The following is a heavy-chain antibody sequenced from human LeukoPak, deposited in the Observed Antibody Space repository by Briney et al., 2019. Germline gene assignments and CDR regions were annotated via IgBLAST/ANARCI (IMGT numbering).Heavy chain of an antibody. V-gene: IGHV3-21*01. CDR3: ARTYNGSSHFDY. CDR2: ISSSGGYI. CDR1: GFSFSSHY. J-gene: IGHJ4*02. Sequence: NPGGSLRLSCAASGFSFSSHYMNWVRQAPGKGLEWVSSISSSGGYIYSVDSVKGRFTISRDNAKNSVYLHMNSLRAEDTAVYYCARTYNGSSHFDYWGQGTLVTVSS. D-gene: IGHD1-26*01.